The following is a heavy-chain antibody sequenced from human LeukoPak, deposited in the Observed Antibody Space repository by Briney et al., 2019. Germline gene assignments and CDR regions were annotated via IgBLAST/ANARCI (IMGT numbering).Heavy chain of an antibody. CDR3: ARDLQRITIFGHRDNYYYYGMDV. CDR2: IYYSGST. CDR1: GGSISSGGYY. V-gene: IGHV4-31*03. J-gene: IGHJ6*02. Sequence: PSQTLSLTCTVSGGSISSGGYYWSWIRQHPGKGLEWIGYIYYSGSTYYNPSLKSRVTISVDTSKNQFSLKLSSVTAADTAVYYCARDLQRITIFGHRDNYYYYGMDVWGQGTTVTVSS. D-gene: IGHD3-3*01.